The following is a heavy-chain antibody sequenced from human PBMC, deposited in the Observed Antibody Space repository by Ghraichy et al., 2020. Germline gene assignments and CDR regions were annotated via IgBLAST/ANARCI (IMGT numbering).Heavy chain of an antibody. V-gene: IGHV3-23*01. CDR2: ISGSGGST. Sequence: GESLNISCAASGFTFSSYAMSWVRQAPGKGLEWVSAISGSGGSTYYADSVKGRFTISRDNSKNTLYLQMNNLRAEDTAVYYCAKDHEWELLPPFDYWGQGTLVTVSS. CDR1: GFTFSSYA. D-gene: IGHD1-26*01. J-gene: IGHJ4*02. CDR3: AKDHEWELLPPFDY.